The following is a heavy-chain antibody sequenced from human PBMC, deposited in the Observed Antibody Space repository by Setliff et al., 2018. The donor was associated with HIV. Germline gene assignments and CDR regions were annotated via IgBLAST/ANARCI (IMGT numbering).Heavy chain of an antibody. CDR2: IYTSGST. CDR1: GGSISSSSYY. J-gene: IGHJ6*03. V-gene: IGHV4-61*05. D-gene: IGHD1-7*01. Sequence: SETLSLTCTVSGGSISSSSYYWGWIRQPPGKGLEWIGSIYTSGSTNYNPSLKSRVTISVDTSKNQFSLKLSSVTAADTAVYYCARDRYTWNYGKNYMDVWGKGTTVTVSS. CDR3: ARDRYTWNYGKNYMDV.